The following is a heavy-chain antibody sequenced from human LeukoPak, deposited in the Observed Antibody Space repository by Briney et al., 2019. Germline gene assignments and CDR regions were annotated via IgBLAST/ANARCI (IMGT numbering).Heavy chain of an antibody. D-gene: IGHD3-10*01. CDR3: AREVTMVRGVIISSYGIDV. CDR2: IRGSGSTI. J-gene: IGHJ6*04. CDR1: GFTFSSYE. V-gene: IGHV3-48*03. Sequence: GRSLRLSCAPSGFTFSSYETNWVRQPPGKGLEWVSFIRGSGSTIYYADSVKGRFTISRDNAKNSLYLQMNSLRAEDTAVYYCAREVTMVRGVIISSYGIDVWGKGTTVTVSS.